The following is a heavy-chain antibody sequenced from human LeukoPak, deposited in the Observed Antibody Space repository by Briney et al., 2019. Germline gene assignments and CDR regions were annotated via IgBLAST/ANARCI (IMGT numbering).Heavy chain of an antibody. CDR2: ISGSGGST. Sequence: ETLSLTCTVSGGSISSYYWSWVRQAPGKGLEWVSAISGSGGSTYYADSVKGRFTISRDNSKNTLYLQMNSLRAEDTAVYYCARLRAAGLYYYYYYMDVWGKGTTVTVSS. V-gene: IGHV3-23*01. J-gene: IGHJ6*03. CDR3: ARLRAAGLYYYYYYMDV. D-gene: IGHD2-15*01. CDR1: GGSISSYY.